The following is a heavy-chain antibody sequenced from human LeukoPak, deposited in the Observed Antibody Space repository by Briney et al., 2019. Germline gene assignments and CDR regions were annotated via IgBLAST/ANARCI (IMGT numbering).Heavy chain of an antibody. CDR1: GFTFCSYE. J-gene: IGHJ6*02. Sequence: PGGSLRLSCAASGFTFCSYEMNWVRQAPGKGLEWVSYISSSGSTIYYADSVKGRFTISRDNAKNSLYLQMNSLRAEDTAVYYCARVMYDILTNYGMDVWGQGTTVTVSS. CDR2: ISSSGSTI. D-gene: IGHD3-9*01. CDR3: ARVMYDILTNYGMDV. V-gene: IGHV3-48*03.